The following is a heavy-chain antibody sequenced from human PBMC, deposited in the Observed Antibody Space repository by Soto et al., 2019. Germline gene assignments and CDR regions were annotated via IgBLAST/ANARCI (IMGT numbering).Heavy chain of an antibody. Sequence: EVQLLESGGGLVQPGGSLRLSCAASGFTFSSYAMSWVRQAPGKGLEWVSAISGSGGSTYYADSVKGRFTISRDNSKNTLYLQMNSLRAEDTAVYYCAKEFDGEEYQLLPFDYWGQGTLVTVSS. V-gene: IGHV3-23*01. CDR1: GFTFSSYA. CDR2: ISGSGGST. CDR3: AKEFDGEEYQLLPFDY. D-gene: IGHD2-2*01. J-gene: IGHJ4*02.